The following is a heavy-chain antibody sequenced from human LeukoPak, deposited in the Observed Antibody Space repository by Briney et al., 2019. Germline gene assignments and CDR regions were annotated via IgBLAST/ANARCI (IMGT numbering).Heavy chain of an antibody. Sequence: PSETLSLTCTVSGYSISSGYYWGWIRQPPGEGLEWIGSIYHSGSTYYNPSLQGRVTISVDTSKTQFSLKLSSVTAADTAVYYCASTDLYGGGTRADYWGQGTLVTVSS. CDR1: GYSISSGYY. D-gene: IGHD4-23*01. CDR2: IYHSGST. CDR3: ASTDLYGGGTRADY. J-gene: IGHJ4*02. V-gene: IGHV4-38-2*02.